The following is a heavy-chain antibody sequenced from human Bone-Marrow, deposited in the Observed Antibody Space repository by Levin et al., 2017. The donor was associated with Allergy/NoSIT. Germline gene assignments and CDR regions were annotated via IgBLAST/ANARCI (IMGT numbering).Heavy chain of an antibody. D-gene: IGHD6-13*01. CDR1: GGSINSGNYY. J-gene: IGHJ5*02. CDR2: IYSSGST. V-gene: IGHV4-61*09. CDR3: ARDEEIRSSSWTGGFDP. Sequence: LRLSCTVSGGSINSGNYYWNWIRQPAGKGLEWIGHIYSSGSTKYNPSLKSRVTISFDTSKNQFSLKVNSVTAADTAVYYCARDEEIRSSSWTGGFDPWGQGTLVTVSS.